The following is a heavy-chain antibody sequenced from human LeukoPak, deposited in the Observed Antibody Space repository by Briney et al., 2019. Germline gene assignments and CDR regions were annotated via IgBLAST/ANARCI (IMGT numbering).Heavy chain of an antibody. CDR2: IPYDGSNK. V-gene: IGHV3-30*18. D-gene: IGHD4-17*01. CDR1: GFTFSSYG. J-gene: IGHJ3*02. CDR3: ANLATVTTRGVFDI. Sequence: PGGSLRPSCAASGFTFSSYGMHWVRQAPGKGLEWVAVIPYDGSNKYYADSVKGRFTISRDNSKNTLYLQMNSLRAEDTAVYYCANLATVTTRGVFDIWGQGTMVTISS.